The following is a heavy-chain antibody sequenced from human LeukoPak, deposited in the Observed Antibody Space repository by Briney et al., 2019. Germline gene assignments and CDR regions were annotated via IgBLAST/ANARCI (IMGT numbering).Heavy chain of an antibody. Sequence: GASVKVSCKASGYTFTGYYMHWVRQAPGQGLEWMGWINPNSGGTNYAQKFQGRVTMTRDTSTSTVYMELSSLRSEDTAVYYCARFNSSSAVGNDYWGQGTLVTVSS. CDR2: INPNSGGT. CDR1: GYTFTGYY. J-gene: IGHJ4*02. D-gene: IGHD6-13*01. V-gene: IGHV1-2*02. CDR3: ARFNSSSAVGNDY.